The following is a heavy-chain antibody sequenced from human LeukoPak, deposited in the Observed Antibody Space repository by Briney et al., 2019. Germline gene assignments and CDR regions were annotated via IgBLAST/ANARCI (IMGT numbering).Heavy chain of an antibody. V-gene: IGHV3-11*04. D-gene: IGHD3-16*01. Sequence: GGSLRLFCAASGFTFSDYYMSWIRQAPGKGLEWISYISSSGGTIYYAASVRGRFTISRDNAKNSLYLQMNSLRAEDTAVYYCATLSGGGYYYYYYMDVWGKGTTVTVSS. CDR1: GFTFSDYY. CDR3: ATLSGGGYYYYYYMDV. J-gene: IGHJ6*03. CDR2: ISSSGGTI.